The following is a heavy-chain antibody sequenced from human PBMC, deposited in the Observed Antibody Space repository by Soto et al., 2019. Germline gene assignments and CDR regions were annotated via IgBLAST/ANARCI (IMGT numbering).Heavy chain of an antibody. CDR2: IHNSGST. D-gene: IGHD6-6*01. CDR1: GGSVSSCCNY. J-gene: IGHJ4*02. Sequence: QPQLQESGPGLVKPSETLSLTCTVSGGSVSSCCNYWGWVRQPPGKGLEWIGSIHNSGSTSYNPSLRSRVTISVDTPKNQFSLTLTSVTAADTAVYYCARGLSSPSATGIWCQGILVTVSS. V-gene: IGHV4-39*01. CDR3: ARGLSSPSATGI.